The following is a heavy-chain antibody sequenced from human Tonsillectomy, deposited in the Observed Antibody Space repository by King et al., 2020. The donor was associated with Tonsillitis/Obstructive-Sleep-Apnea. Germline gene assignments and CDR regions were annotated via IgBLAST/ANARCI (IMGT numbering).Heavy chain of an antibody. CDR1: GGSISSYY. Sequence: QMQLQESGPGLVKPSETLSLTCTVSGGSISSYYWSWIRQPPGKGLEWIGYNYYSGSNNYSPSLKSRVTISVDTSKNQFSLTLSAVTDADTAVYYCASVYSCGYNFDCWGQGTLVTVSS. CDR2: NYYSGSN. V-gene: IGHV4-59*01. J-gene: IGHJ4*02. CDR3: ASVYSCGYNFDC. D-gene: IGHD3-22*01.